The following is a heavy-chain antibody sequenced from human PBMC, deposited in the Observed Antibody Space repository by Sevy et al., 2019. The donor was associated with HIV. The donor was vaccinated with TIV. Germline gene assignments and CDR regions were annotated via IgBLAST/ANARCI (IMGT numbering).Heavy chain of an antibody. J-gene: IGHJ6*02. D-gene: IGHD3-3*01. Sequence: ASVKVSCEAFGYTFTSYDINWVRQAPGQGLECMGWMSPNTGATGFAQKFQGRVTLTRNKSITTAYMELSSLTYEDTAVYYCARGGNGDFWSYEYYYYGMDVWGQGTTVTVSS. CDR3: ARGGNGDFWSYEYYYYGMDV. CDR1: GYTFTSYD. V-gene: IGHV1-8*01. CDR2: MSPNTGAT.